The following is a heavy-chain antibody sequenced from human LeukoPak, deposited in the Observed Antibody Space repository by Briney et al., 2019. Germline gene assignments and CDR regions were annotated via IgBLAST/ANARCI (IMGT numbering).Heavy chain of an antibody. V-gene: IGHV4-39*01. Sequence: SETLSLTCTVSGGSISSSSYYWGWIRQPPGKGLEWIGSIYYSGSTYYNPSLKSRITISVDTSKNQFSLKLSSVTAADTAVYYCARQGAGGVDPWGQGTLVTVSS. J-gene: IGHJ5*02. D-gene: IGHD3-16*01. CDR3: ARQGAGGVDP. CDR2: IYYSGST. CDR1: GGSISSSSYY.